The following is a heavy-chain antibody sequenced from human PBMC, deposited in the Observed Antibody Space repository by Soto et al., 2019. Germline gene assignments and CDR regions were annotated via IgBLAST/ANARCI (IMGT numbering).Heavy chain of an antibody. CDR3: ARPAPN. CDR2: TRNKANSYNT. Sequence: EVQLVESGGGLVQPGGSLRLSCAASGFTFSDHNMDWVRQAPGKGLEWVGRTRNKANSYNTEYAASVKGRFTISRDDSKKSLYLQMNSLKTENTAMYYRARPAPNWGQGTLVTVSS. J-gene: IGHJ4*02. CDR1: GFTFSDHN. V-gene: IGHV3-72*01.